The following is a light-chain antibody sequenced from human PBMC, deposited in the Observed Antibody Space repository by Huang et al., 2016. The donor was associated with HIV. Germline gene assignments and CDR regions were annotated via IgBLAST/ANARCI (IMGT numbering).Light chain of an antibody. CDR1: QNITTC. CDR2: RAS. J-gene: IGKJ2*01. V-gene: IGKV1-5*03. Sequence: DIQMTQSPSTLSVSVGDRVTITCRASQNITTCLAWYQQTPGKAPDLLIYRASSLQVGDPSGFTGWGSGTEFTLTITSLQPDDLGTYYCQQYNTYLYTFGQGTKLEI. CDR3: QQYNTYLYT.